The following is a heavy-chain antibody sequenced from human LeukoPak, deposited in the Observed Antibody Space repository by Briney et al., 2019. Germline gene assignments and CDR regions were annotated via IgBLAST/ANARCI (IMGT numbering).Heavy chain of an antibody. V-gene: IGHV1-8*01. CDR3: ARVTASIDY. CDR1: GYTFTSYD. CDR2: MNPKSGNT. D-gene: IGHD2-21*01. Sequence: GASVKVSCKASGYTFTSYDINWVRQATGQGLEWMGWMNPKSGNTGFAQKFQGGVTMTRDTSISTAYMELGSLRSEDTAVYYCARVTASIDYWGQGTLVTVSS. J-gene: IGHJ4*02.